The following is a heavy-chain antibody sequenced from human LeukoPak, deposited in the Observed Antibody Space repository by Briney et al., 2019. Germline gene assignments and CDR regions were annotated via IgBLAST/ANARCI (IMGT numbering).Heavy chain of an antibody. D-gene: IGHD3-9*01. V-gene: IGHV3-23*01. J-gene: IGHJ4*02. Sequence: GGSLRLSCAASGFTFSSDAMSWVRQAPGKGLEWVSVISGSGGRTYYAVSVKGRFTISRDSSNNTLYLQMDSLRADDTAVYYCANTDILTGYSDYWGQGTLVTVSS. CDR3: ANTDILTGYSDY. CDR2: ISGSGGRT. CDR1: GFTFSSDA.